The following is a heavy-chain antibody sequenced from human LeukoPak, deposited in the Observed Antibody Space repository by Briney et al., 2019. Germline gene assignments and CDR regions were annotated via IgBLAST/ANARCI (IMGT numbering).Heavy chain of an antibody. CDR2: IYPGDSDT. CDR1: GYSFTSYW. J-gene: IGHJ4*02. V-gene: IGHV5-51*01. D-gene: IGHD5-12*01. CDR3: ARRFDGGYDYYYFDY. Sequence: GESLKISFKGSGYSFTSYWIGWVRQMPGKGLEWMGIIYPGDSDTRYSPSFQGQVTISVDKSISTAYLQWSSLKASDTAMYYCARRFDGGYDYYYFDYWGQGTLVTVSS.